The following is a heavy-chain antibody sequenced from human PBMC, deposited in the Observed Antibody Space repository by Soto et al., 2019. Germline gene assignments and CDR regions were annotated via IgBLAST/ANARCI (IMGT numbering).Heavy chain of an antibody. CDR1: GYKFTTYF. J-gene: IGHJ1*01. V-gene: IGHV1-46*01. CDR2: IHPSGDT. Sequence: ASVKVSCKASGYKFTTYFIHWVRQAPGQGLEWMGMIHPSGDTGYAQKFRGRVTMAIDTSTTTAYMELRNLTSEDTAVYFSVRGYCTTSPCSGDFQFWGQDTLVTVPQ. D-gene: IGHD2-15*01. CDR3: VRGYCTTSPCSGDFQF.